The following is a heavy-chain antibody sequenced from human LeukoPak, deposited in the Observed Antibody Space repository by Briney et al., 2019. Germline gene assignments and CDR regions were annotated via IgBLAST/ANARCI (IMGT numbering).Heavy chain of an antibody. J-gene: IGHJ4*02. CDR3: AKNRITMVRGVIDVDY. V-gene: IGHV3-30*02. CDR2: IRYDGSNK. CDR1: GFTFSSYG. D-gene: IGHD3-10*01. Sequence: GSLRLSCAASGFTFSSYGMHWVRQAPGKGLEWVAFIRYDGSNKYYADSVKGRFTISRDNSKNTLYLQMNSLRAEDTAVYYCAKNRITMVRGVIDVDYWGQGTLVTVSS.